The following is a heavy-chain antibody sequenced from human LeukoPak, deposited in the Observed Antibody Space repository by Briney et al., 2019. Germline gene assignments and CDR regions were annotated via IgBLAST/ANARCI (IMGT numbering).Heavy chain of an antibody. V-gene: IGHV3-21*01. Sequence: GGSLRLSCAASGFTFSSYSMNWVRQAPGKGLEWVSSISSSSSYIYYADSVKGRFTISRDNAKNSLYLQMNSLRAEDTAVYYCASDITMKDAFDIWGQGTMVTVSS. CDR2: ISSSSSYI. D-gene: IGHD3-22*01. CDR1: GFTFSSYS. CDR3: ASDITMKDAFDI. J-gene: IGHJ3*02.